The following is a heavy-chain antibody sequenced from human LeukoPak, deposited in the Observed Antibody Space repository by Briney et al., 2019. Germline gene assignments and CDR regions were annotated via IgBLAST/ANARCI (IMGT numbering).Heavy chain of an antibody. V-gene: IGHV3-21*01. CDR2: ISSSSSYI. D-gene: IGHD6-13*01. CDR1: GFTFSSYS. Sequence: GGSLRLSCAASGFTFSSYSMNWVRQAPGKGLEWVSSISSSSSYIYYADSVKGRFTISRDNAKNSLYLQMNSLRAEDTAVYYCASALEWSSSWYVVDYWGQGTLVTVSS. CDR3: ASALEWSSSWYVVDY. J-gene: IGHJ4*02.